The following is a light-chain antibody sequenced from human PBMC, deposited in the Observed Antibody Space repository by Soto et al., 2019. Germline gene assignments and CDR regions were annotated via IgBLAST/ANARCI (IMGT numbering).Light chain of an antibody. J-gene: IGKJ2*01. CDR2: GAS. CDR1: QSVNSNY. V-gene: IGKV3-20*01. Sequence: IVLTQSPGTLSLSPGERATLSCRASQSVNSNYLAWYQQKPAQAPRLLIYGASSRATGIPDRFGGSGSGTDFTLTISRLEPEDFAVYYCQLYGSSPMYTFGQGTKLEIK. CDR3: QLYGSSPMYT.